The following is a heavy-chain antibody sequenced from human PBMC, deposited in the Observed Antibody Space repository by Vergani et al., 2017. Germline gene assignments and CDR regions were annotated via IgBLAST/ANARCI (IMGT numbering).Heavy chain of an antibody. J-gene: IGHJ4*02. V-gene: IGHV5-51*01. CDR3: ARQGMLTGSFYSY. D-gene: IGHD1-1*01. CDR1: GYRFTDYW. CDR2: IFPGDSDT. Sequence: EVQLVQSGAELKKPGESLKISCKASGYRFTDYWIAWVRQMPGKGLEWMGIIFPGDSDTRYGPSFQVQVTISVDKSVSTTFLQWSSLQASDTAIYYCARQGMLTGSFYSYWGQGSLVTVSS.